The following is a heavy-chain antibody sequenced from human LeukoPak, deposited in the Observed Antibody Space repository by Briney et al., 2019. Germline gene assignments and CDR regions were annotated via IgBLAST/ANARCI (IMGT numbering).Heavy chain of an antibody. CDR1: GVSISSGGYY. J-gene: IGHJ4*02. V-gene: IGHV4-31*03. CDR2: IYHSGDT. CDR3: ASVRKLPLEWDLIGF. Sequence: SLSLTCTVSGVSISSGGYYWTWIRQRPGEALEWIGYIYHSGDTYYNPSLTSRIVLAVDTSKSQFSLKVISVTAADTALYYCASVRKLPLEWDLIGFWGQGTLVTVSS. D-gene: IGHD1-1*01.